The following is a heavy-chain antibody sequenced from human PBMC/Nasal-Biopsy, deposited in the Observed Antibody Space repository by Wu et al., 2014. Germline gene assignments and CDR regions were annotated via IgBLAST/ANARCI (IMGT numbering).Heavy chain of an antibody. CDR1: GGSISSTSYY. D-gene: IGHD1-14*01. V-gene: IGHV4-39*01. CDR3: ARGRRDHPSDS. Sequence: TLSLTCSVSGGSISSTSYYWGWIRQPQEGLGGLGLLYPGRTYYNQSLKSRVTISVDTSRNQFSLKLSSVTAADTAVYYCARGRRDHPSDSWG. J-gene: IGHJ5*01. CDR2: LYPGRT.